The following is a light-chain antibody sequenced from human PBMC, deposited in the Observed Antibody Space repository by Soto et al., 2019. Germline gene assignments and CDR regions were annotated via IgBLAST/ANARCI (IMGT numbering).Light chain of an antibody. Sequence: IVLTQSPATLSLSRGDRATLSCRASQNVYSYLAWYQQKPGQAPRLLIYDASNRATGIPARFSGSGSGTDFTLTISSLEPEDVGVFNYPATTKLYT. V-gene: IGKV3-11*01. CDR3: PATTKLYT. J-gene: IGKJ2*01. CDR2: DAS. CDR1: QNVYSY.